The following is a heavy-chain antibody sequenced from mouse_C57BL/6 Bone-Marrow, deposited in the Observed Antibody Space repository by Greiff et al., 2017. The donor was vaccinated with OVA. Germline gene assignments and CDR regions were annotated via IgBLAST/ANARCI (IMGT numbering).Heavy chain of an antibody. CDR1: GYAFSSSW. CDR3: ARDGIYAYGWYFAV. CDR2: IYPGDGDT. D-gene: IGHD2-2*01. V-gene: IGHV1-82*01. Sequence: QVQLQQSGPELVKPGASVKISCKASGYAFSSSWMNWVKQRPGKGLEWIGRIYPGDGDTNYNGKFKGKATLTADKSSSTAYMQLSSLTSEDSAVYFCARDGIYAYGWYFAVWRTATPVTVSS. J-gene: IGHJ1*03.